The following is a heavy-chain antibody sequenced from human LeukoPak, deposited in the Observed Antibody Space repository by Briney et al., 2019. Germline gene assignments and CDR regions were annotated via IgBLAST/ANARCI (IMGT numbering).Heavy chain of an antibody. J-gene: IGHJ4*02. CDR3: ARRGGDFVLDY. CDR1: GGSITSYH. Sequence: PSEPLSLPCTVSGGSITSYHWTWIRQPPGKGLEWIGHIYYSGSTNYNPSLKSRVTISVDTSKNQFSLKVSSVTAADTAVYYCARRGGDFVLDYWAQGTLVTVSS. V-gene: IGHV4-59*08. D-gene: IGHD2-21*02. CDR2: IYYSGST.